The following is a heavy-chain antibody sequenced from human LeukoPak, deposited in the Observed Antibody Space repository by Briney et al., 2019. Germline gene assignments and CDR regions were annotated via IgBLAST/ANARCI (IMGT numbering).Heavy chain of an antibody. V-gene: IGHV4-34*01. D-gene: IGHD3-3*01. CDR3: ARGVSLPYDFWEKSWFDP. J-gene: IGHJ5*02. Sequence: PSETLSLTCAVYGGSFSGYYWSWIRQPPGKGLEWIGEINHSGSTNYNPSLKSRVTISVDTSKNQFSLKLSSVTAADTAVYYCARGVSLPYDFWEKSWFDPWGQGTLVTVSS. CDR2: INHSGST. CDR1: GGSFSGYY.